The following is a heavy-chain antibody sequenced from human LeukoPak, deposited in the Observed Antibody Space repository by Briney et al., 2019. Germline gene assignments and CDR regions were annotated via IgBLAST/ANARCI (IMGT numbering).Heavy chain of an antibody. D-gene: IGHD3-10*01. J-gene: IGHJ4*02. V-gene: IGHV3-30-3*01. CDR3: ARDTLSGSHGFDY. CDR2: ISYDGGNK. Sequence: GGSLRLSCAASGFTFNTYAMHWVRQAPGKGLEWVAVISYDGGNKYYADSVKGRFTISRDNSQNTLYLQMNSLRAEDTAVYYCARDTLSGSHGFDYWGQGTLVTVSS. CDR1: GFTFNTYA.